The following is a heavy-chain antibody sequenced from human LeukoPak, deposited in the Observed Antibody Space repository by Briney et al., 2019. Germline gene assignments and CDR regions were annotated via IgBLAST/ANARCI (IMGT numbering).Heavy chain of an antibody. CDR3: ARDLDYGDYGGSPTTLFDY. V-gene: IGHV3-33*01. CDR2: IWYDGSNK. J-gene: IGHJ4*02. Sequence: PGRSLRLSCAASGFTFSSYGMHWVRQAPGKGLEWVAVIWYDGSNKYYADSVKGRFTISRDNSKNTLYLQMNSLRAEDTAAYYCARDLDYGDYGGSPTTLFDYWGQGTLVTVSS. CDR1: GFTFSSYG. D-gene: IGHD4-17*01.